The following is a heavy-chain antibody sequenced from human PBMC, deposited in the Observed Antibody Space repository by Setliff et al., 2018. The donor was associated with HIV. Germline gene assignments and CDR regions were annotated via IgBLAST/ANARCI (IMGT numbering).Heavy chain of an antibody. CDR2: VYFSGRA. J-gene: IGHJ5*02. CDR1: GGSITGYY. V-gene: IGHV4-39*01. CDR3: ARQKSITMIVVVIMDWFDP. D-gene: IGHD3-22*01. Sequence: SETLSLTCTVSGGSITGYYWAWIRQPPGKGLEYIGSVYFSGRAYYNPSLKSRVTISLDTSKNQFSLKLSSVTAADTAVYYCARQKSITMIVVVIMDWFDPWGQGTLVTVS.